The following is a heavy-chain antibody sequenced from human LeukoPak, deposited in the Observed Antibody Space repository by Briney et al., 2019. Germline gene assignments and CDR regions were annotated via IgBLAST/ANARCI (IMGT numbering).Heavy chain of an antibody. CDR3: AKELEYSSSSELDY. V-gene: IGHV3-30*02. CDR2: IRSDGSHQ. CDR1: GFTFSNFW. D-gene: IGHD6-6*01. J-gene: IGHJ4*02. Sequence: GGSLRLSCAASGFTFSNFWMHWVRQAPGKGLEWVSFIRSDGSHQFYVDSVKGRFTISRDNAKNTVFLQMKSLRVEDTAVYYCAKELEYSSSSELDYWGQGTPVTVSS.